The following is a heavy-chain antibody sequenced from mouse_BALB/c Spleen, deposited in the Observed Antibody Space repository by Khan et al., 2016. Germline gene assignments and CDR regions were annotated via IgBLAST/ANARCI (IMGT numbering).Heavy chain of an antibody. Sequence: QGRLKQSGAELARPGASVKLSCKASGYTFTSYWMQWVKQRPGQGLEWIGAIYPGDGDTRNTQTFKGKATLTADKSSSTACMQHSSLASEDSSVYYCASYYGSSYDYFDYWGQGTTLTVSS. CDR3: ASYYGSSYDYFDY. CDR2: IYPGDGDT. V-gene: IGHV1-87*01. D-gene: IGHD1-1*01. CDR1: GYTFTSYW. J-gene: IGHJ2*01.